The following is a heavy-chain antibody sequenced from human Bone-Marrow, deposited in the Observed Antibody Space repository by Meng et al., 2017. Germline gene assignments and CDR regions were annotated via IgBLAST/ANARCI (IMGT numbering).Heavy chain of an antibody. Sequence: SVKVSCKALGGIFSNYVIGWVRQAPGQGLEWMGGINAVFGTTNYAQKFQGRVTITTDESTSTVYMELSRLRSDDTAVYYCARDPGMGYWGQGTLVTVSS. D-gene: IGHD3-10*01. V-gene: IGHV1-69*05. J-gene: IGHJ4*02. CDR3: ARDPGMGY. CDR1: GGIFSNYV. CDR2: INAVFGTT.